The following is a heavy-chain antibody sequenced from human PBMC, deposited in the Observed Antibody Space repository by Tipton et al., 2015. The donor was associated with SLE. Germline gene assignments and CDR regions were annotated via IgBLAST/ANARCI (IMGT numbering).Heavy chain of an antibody. Sequence: QLVQSGAEVRKPGASVNISCKASGYTFAGYGISWVRQVPGQGLEWMGWISGYTGNTKYAQKLQGRVTMTTDTSTSTAYMEVRSLRSDDTAVYYCARDLNPHDRSAYYPEYWGQGTLVTVSS. V-gene: IGHV1-18*01. CDR2: ISGYTGNT. J-gene: IGHJ4*02. D-gene: IGHD3-22*01. CDR3: ARDLNPHDRSAYYPEY. CDR1: GYTFAGYG.